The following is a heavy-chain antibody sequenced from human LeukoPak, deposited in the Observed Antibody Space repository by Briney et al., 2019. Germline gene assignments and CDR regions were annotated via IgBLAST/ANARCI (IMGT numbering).Heavy chain of an antibody. D-gene: IGHD1-1*01. CDR2: IYYSGST. CDR1: GGSISSSSYY. J-gene: IGHJ6*02. Sequence: SETLSLTCIVSGGSISSSSYYWGWIRQPPGKGLEWIGSIYYSGSTYYNPSLKSRVTISVDTSKNQFSLKLSSVTAADTAVYYCARGGLGYANYYYGMDVWGQGTTVTVSS. CDR3: ARGGLGYANYYYGMDV. V-gene: IGHV4-39*07.